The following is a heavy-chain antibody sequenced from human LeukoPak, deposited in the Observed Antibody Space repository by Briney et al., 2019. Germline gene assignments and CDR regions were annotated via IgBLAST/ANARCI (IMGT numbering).Heavy chain of an antibody. D-gene: IGHD6-13*01. CDR3: ARRGYSTPGYYYYMDV. V-gene: IGHV1-2*02. Sequence: GASVKVSCKASGYTFTGYYMHWVRQAPGQGLEWMGWINPNSGGTNYAQKFQGRVTMTRDTSISTAYMELSRLRSDDTAVYYCARRGYSTPGYYYYMDVWGKGTTVTVSS. J-gene: IGHJ6*03. CDR1: GYTFTGYY. CDR2: INPNSGGT.